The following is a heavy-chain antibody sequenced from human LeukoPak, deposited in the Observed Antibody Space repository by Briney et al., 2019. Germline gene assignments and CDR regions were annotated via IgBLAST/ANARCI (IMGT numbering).Heavy chain of an antibody. J-gene: IGHJ6*02. CDR1: GGSISSSNW. CDR3: ARGIVSTVTDDYYYGMDV. V-gene: IGHV4-4*02. D-gene: IGHD4-17*01. CDR2: IYHSGST. Sequence: SETLSLTCAVSGGSISSSNWWSWVRQPPGKGLEWIGEIYHSGSTNYNPSLKSRVTISVDKSKNQFSLKLSSVTAADTAVYYCARGIVSTVTDDYYYGMDVWGQGTTVTVSS.